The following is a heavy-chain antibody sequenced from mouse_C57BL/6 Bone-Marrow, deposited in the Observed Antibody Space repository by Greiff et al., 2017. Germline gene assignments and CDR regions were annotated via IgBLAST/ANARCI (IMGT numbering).Heavy chain of an antibody. Sequence: QVQLKESGAELARPGASVKLSCKASGYTFTSYGISWVKQRTGQGLEWIGEIYPRSGNTYYNEKFKGKATLTADKSSSTAYMQLSSLTSEDSAVYFCLNSLGDWYFDVWGTGTTVTVSS. V-gene: IGHV1-81*01. CDR3: LNSLGDWYFDV. CDR1: GYTFTSYG. CDR2: IYPRSGNT. D-gene: IGHD4-1*01. J-gene: IGHJ1*03.